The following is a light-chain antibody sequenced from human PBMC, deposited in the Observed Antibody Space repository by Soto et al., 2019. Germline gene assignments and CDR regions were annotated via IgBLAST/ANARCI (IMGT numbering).Light chain of an antibody. Sequence: QSVLTQPASVSGSPGQSITISCTGTSSDVGGYNYVSWYQQHPGKAPKLMICAVTDRPSGVSSRFSGSKSGNMASLTISGLQAEDEADYYCSSYTSSSTLFGTGTKVTVL. CDR3: SSYTSSSTL. V-gene: IGLV2-14*01. CDR1: SSDVGGYNY. CDR2: AVT. J-gene: IGLJ1*01.